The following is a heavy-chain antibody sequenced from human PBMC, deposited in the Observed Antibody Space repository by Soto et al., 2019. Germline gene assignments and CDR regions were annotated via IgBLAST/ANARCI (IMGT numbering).Heavy chain of an antibody. CDR3: VRGGVSGEPERSYYGLDV. CDR2: IYYDEST. V-gene: IGHV4-30-2*01. CDR1: GDSISSGGYS. D-gene: IGHD3-10*01. Sequence: PSETLSLTCAVSGDSISSGGYSWSWIRQPPGKGLEWIGYIYYDESTNYNPSLKSRVTISGDRSKNHFSLSLSSVTAADTAIYYCVRGGVSGEPERSYYGLDVWGQGTTVTVSS. J-gene: IGHJ6*02.